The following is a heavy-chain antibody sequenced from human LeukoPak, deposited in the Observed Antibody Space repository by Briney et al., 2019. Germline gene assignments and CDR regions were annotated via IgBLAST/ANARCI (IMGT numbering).Heavy chain of an antibody. CDR2: IWYDGSNK. D-gene: IGHD6-13*01. CDR3: ARDERYSSSYDY. Sequence: GGSLRLSCAASGFTFSSYGMHGVRQAPGKGLEWVAVIWYDGSNKYYADSVKGRFTISRDNSKNTLYLQMNSLRAEDTAVYYCARDERYSSSYDYWGQGTLVTVSS. CDR1: GFTFSSYG. J-gene: IGHJ4*02. V-gene: IGHV3-33*01.